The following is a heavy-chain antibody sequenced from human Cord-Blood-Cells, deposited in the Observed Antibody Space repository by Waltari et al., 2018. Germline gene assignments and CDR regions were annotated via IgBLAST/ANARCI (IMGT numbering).Heavy chain of an antibody. Sequence: QVQLQQWGAGLLKPSETLSLTCAVDGGSFSGSYWSWLRQPPGKGLEWIGEINHSGSTNYNPSLKSRVTISVDTSKNQFSLKLSSVTAADTAVYYCARRTRDYGGNYNWFDPWGQGTLVTVSS. J-gene: IGHJ5*02. V-gene: IGHV4-34*01. CDR1: GGSFSGSY. CDR2: INHSGST. D-gene: IGHD4-17*01. CDR3: ARRTRDYGGNYNWFDP.